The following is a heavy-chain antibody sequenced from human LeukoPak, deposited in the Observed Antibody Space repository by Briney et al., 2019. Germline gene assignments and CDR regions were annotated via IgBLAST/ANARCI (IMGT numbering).Heavy chain of an antibody. CDR2: IYTSGTT. J-gene: IGHJ4*02. CDR1: GGSISSYY. V-gene: IGHV4-4*07. CDR3: ARYCSSTSCYLDY. Sequence: SETRYLTCTVSGGSISSYYWSWIRQPAGKGLEWIGRIYTSGTTNYNPSLKSRVTMSVDTSKNQFSLKLSSVTAADTAVYYCARYCSSTSCYLDYWGQGTLVTVSS. D-gene: IGHD2-2*01.